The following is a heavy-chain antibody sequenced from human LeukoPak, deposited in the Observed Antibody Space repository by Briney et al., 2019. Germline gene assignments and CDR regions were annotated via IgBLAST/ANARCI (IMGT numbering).Heavy chain of an antibody. CDR3: ARGSNYYDSSGYDPHFDY. CDR2: ITHSGST. D-gene: IGHD3-22*01. CDR1: GGSFSGYY. V-gene: IGHV4-34*01. J-gene: IGHJ4*02. Sequence: ASETLSLTCAVYGGSFSGYYWSWIRQPPGKGLEWIGEITHSGSTNDNPSLKSRVTISVDTSKNQFSLKLSSVTAEDTAVYYCARGSNYYDSSGYDPHFDYWGQGTLVTVSS.